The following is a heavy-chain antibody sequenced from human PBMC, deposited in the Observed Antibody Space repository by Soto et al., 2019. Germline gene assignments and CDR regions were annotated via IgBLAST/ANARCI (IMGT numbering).Heavy chain of an antibody. Sequence: QVQLQESGPGLVKPSETLSLTCTVSGGSISSYYWSWVRQAPGKGLEWIGFLSYSGSTNYNPSLKSRVTLSVDTSKNQFSLNLSSVTAADTAMYYCARLYCGGDCPRRYFGLWGRGTLVSVSS. J-gene: IGHJ2*01. D-gene: IGHD2-21*02. CDR3: ARLYCGGDCPRRYFGL. V-gene: IGHV4-59*08. CDR2: LSYSGST. CDR1: GGSISSYY.